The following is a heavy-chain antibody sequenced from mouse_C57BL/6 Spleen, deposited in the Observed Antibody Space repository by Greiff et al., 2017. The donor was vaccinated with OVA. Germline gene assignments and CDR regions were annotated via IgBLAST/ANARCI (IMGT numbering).Heavy chain of an antibody. Sequence: QVQLQQSGPELVKPGASVKISCKASGYAFSSSWMNWVKQRPGKGLEWIGRIYPGDGDTNYNGKFKGKATLTADKSSSTAYMQLSSLTSEDSAVYFCARTGDYSNFDWYFDVWGTGTTVTVSS. CDR1: GYAFSSSW. J-gene: IGHJ1*03. CDR2: IYPGDGDT. V-gene: IGHV1-82*01. CDR3: ARTGDYSNFDWYFDV. D-gene: IGHD2-5*01.